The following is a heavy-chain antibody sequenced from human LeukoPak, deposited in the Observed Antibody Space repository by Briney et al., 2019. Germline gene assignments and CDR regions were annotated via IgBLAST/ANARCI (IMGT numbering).Heavy chain of an antibody. Sequence: ASVKVSCKASGYTFTSYGISWVRQATGQGLEWMGWMNPNSGNTGYAQKFQGRVTMTRNTSISTAYMELSSLRSEDTAVYYCARDANGGYDILTGYPDNYFDYWGQGTLVTVSS. V-gene: IGHV1-8*02. J-gene: IGHJ4*02. CDR1: GYTFTSYG. D-gene: IGHD3-9*01. CDR2: MNPNSGNT. CDR3: ARDANGGYDILTGYPDNYFDY.